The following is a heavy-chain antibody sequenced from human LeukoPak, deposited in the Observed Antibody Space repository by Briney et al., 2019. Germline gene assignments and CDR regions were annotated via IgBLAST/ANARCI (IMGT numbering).Heavy chain of an antibody. D-gene: IGHD3-9*01. V-gene: IGHV3-23*01. J-gene: IGHJ4*02. CDR1: GFTFSSYA. CDR3: AGGLLRYFDWLSSEDY. CDR2: ISGSGGST. Sequence: PGGSLRLSCAASGFTFSSYAMSWVRQAPGKGLEWVSAISGSGGSTYYADSVKGRFTISRDNSKNTLYLQMNSLRAEDTAVYYCAGGLLRYFDWLSSEDYWGQGTLVTVSS.